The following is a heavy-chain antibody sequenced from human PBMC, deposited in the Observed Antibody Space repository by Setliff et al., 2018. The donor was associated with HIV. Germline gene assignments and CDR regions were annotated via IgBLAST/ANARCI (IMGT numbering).Heavy chain of an antibody. Sequence: SETLSLTCTVSGGSISSSSYYWGWIRQPPGKGLEWIGSIDYSGSTSYNPSLKSRVTVSVDTPENQFSLKLSSVTAADTAVYYCARVPHRVVGTTTLLYHFDYWGLGTLVTVSS. CDR1: GGSISSSSYY. CDR2: IDYSGST. V-gene: IGHV4-39*01. CDR3: ARVPHRVVGTTTLLYHFDY. D-gene: IGHD1-26*01. J-gene: IGHJ4*02.